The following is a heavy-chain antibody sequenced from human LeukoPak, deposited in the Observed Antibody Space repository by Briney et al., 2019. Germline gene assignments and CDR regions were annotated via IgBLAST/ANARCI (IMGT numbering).Heavy chain of an antibody. D-gene: IGHD6-19*01. J-gene: IGHJ4*02. CDR3: ARDWGSGWYYFDD. V-gene: IGHV3-66*01. Sequence: GGSLRLSCAASGFTVSSNYMSWVRQAPGKGLEWVSIIYSGGSTYYADSVKGRFTISRDNSKNTLYLQMNSLRAEDTAVYYCARDWGSGWYYFDDWGQGTLVTVSS. CDR1: GFTVSSNY. CDR2: IYSGGST.